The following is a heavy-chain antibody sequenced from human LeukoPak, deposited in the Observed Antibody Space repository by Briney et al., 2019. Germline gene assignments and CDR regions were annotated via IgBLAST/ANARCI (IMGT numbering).Heavy chain of an antibody. CDR1: GYSFTSYW. Sequence: GESLKISCKGSGYSFTSYWIGWVRQMPGKGLEWMGIIYPGDSDTRYSPSFQGQVTISADKSIGTAYLQWSSLRASDTAMYYCARRSYCSSTSCYSSYYYYYGMDVWGKGTTVTVSS. D-gene: IGHD2-2*01. J-gene: IGHJ6*04. CDR3: ARRSYCSSTSCYSSYYYYYGMDV. V-gene: IGHV5-51*01. CDR2: IYPGDSDT.